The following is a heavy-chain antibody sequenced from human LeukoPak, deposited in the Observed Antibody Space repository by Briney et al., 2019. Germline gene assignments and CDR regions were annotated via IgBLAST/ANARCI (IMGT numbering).Heavy chain of an antibody. CDR2: ISYDGSLK. Sequence: GGSLRLSCVASGFTFSSYALHWVRQTPGKGLEWVAVISYDGSLKYYTDSVKGRFTISRDNSKKTVYLQINSLRAEDTAVYYCARGSHRIEYRRSAAFDPWGQGTLVTVSS. CDR3: ARGSHRIEYRRSAAFDP. V-gene: IGHV3-30*10. CDR1: GFTFSSYA. J-gene: IGHJ5*02. D-gene: IGHD6-6*01.